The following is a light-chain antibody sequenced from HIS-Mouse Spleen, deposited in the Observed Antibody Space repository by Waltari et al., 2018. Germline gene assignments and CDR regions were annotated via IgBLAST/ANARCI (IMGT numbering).Light chain of an antibody. CDR3: CSYAGSSTFEV. J-gene: IGLJ2*01. CDR2: EGS. CDR1: SRDVGLYNL. Sequence: QSALTQPASVSGSPGQSITISCTGTSRDVGLYNLVSWYQQHPGKAPKLMIYEGSKRPSGVSNRFSGSKSGNTASLTISGLQAEDEADYYCCSYAGSSTFEVFGGGTKLTVL. V-gene: IGLV2-23*03.